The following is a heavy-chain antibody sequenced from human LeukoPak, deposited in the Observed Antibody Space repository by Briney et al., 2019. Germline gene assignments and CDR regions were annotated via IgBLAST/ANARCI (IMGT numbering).Heavy chain of an antibody. CDR3: AKPYDFWSGYTFDY. CDR1: GFTFSSYA. Sequence: GGSLRLSCAASGFTFSSYAMSWVRQAPGKGLEWVSAISGSGGSTYYADSVKGRFTISRGNSKNTLYLQMNSLRAEDTAVYYCAKPYDFWSGYTFDYWGQGTLVTVSS. V-gene: IGHV3-23*01. D-gene: IGHD3-3*01. CDR2: ISGSGGST. J-gene: IGHJ4*02.